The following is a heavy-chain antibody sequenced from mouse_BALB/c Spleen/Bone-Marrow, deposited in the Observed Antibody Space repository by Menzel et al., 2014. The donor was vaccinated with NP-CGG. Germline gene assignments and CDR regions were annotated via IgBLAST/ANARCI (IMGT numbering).Heavy chain of an antibody. Sequence: EVQLQQSGAELVKPGASVKLSCTASGFNIKDIYMHWVKQRPEQGLEWIGRIDPANGDTKYDPKFQGKATITADTSSNTAYLQLSSLTSEDTAVYYCARDYGPFDYWGHGTTLTVSS. J-gene: IGHJ2*01. CDR2: IDPANGDT. CDR1: GFNIKDIY. V-gene: IGHV14-3*02. D-gene: IGHD1-2*01. CDR3: ARDYGPFDY.